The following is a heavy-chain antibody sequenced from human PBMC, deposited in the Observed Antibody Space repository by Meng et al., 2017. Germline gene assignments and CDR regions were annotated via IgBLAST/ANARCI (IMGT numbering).Heavy chain of an antibody. CDR3: ASQLAYYYYGMDV. CDR1: GGSVSSGSYY. Sequence: GSLRLSCTVSGGSVSSGSYYWSWIRQPPGKGLEWIGYIYYSGSTNYNPSLKSRVTISVDTYKNQFSLKLSSVTAADTAVYYCASQLAYYYYGMDVWGQGTTVTVSS. CDR2: IYYSGST. D-gene: IGHD2-2*01. V-gene: IGHV4-61*01. J-gene: IGHJ6*02.